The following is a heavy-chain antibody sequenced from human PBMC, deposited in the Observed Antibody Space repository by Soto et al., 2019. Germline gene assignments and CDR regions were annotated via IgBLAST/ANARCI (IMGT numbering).Heavy chain of an antibody. CDR1: GDSISSGGYY. V-gene: IGHV4-31*03. CDR2: IYDNGGA. J-gene: IGHJ4*02. CDR3: ARVKGGTTRRAFDS. Sequence: QVQLQESGPGLVKPSQTLSLTCIVSGDSISSGGYYWSWIRQHPGKGLEWIGYIYDNGGAYYSPSLKGRVVISVDRSEYQFSLRLSSVTAADTAVYYCARVKGGTTRRAFDSWGQGTLVTVSS. D-gene: IGHD1-7*01.